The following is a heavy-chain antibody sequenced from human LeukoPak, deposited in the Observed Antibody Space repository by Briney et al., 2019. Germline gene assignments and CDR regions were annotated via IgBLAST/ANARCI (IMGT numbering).Heavy chain of an antibody. J-gene: IGHJ4*02. CDR1: GFTFSSYA. CDR3: ARGRITMISSY. Sequence: QTGGSLRLSCAASGFTFSSYAMHWVRQAPGKGLEWVAVISYDGSNKYYADSVKGRFTISRDNSKNTLYLQMNSLRAEDTAVYYCARGRITMISSYWGQGTLVTVS. V-gene: IGHV3-30-3*01. CDR2: ISYDGSNK. D-gene: IGHD3-22*01.